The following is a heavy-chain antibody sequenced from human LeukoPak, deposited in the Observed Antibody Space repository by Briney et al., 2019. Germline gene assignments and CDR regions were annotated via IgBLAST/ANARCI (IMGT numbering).Heavy chain of an antibody. CDR1: GFTVSSNY. Sequence: GGSLRLSCAASGFTVSSNYMSWVRQAPGKGLEWVSVIYSGGSTYYAESVKGRFTISRDNSKNTLYLQMNSLRAEDTAVYYCARTGGSSEYYFDYWGQGTLVTVSS. D-gene: IGHD2-15*01. CDR3: ARTGGSSEYYFDY. CDR2: IYSGGST. V-gene: IGHV3-53*01. J-gene: IGHJ4*02.